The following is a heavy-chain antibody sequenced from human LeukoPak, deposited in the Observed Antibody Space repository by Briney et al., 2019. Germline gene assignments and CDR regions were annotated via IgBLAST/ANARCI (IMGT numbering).Heavy chain of an antibody. V-gene: IGHV3-48*02. D-gene: IGHD2-2*01. CDR3: ARRGCSGSICYTYFDY. Sequence: PGGSLRLSCGASGFTFSTYSMNWVRQAPGKGLEGVSYISSGTSAIYYADSVKGRFTISRDNAKNSLYLQMNSLRDEDTAVYYCARRGCSGSICYTYFDYWGQGTLVTVSS. CDR2: ISSGTSAI. CDR1: GFTFSTYS. J-gene: IGHJ4*02.